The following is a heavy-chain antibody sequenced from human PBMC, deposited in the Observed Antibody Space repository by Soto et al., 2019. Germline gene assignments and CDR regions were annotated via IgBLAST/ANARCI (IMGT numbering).Heavy chain of an antibody. CDR2: IYYSGST. J-gene: IGHJ6*02. V-gene: IGHV4-61*01. D-gene: IGHD3-10*01. Sequence: SETLSLTCTVSGGSVSSGSYYWSWIRQPPGKGLEWIGYIYYSGSTNYNPSLKSRVTISVDTSKNQFSLKLSSVTAADTAVYYCARDPMLRGVLTPYYYYGMDVWGQGTPVTVSS. CDR3: ARDPMLRGVLTPYYYYGMDV. CDR1: GGSVSSGSYY.